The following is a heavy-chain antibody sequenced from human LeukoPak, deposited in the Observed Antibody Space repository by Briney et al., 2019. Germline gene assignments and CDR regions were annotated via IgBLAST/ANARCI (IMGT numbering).Heavy chain of an antibody. CDR1: GYTFSSHS. J-gene: IGHJ4*02. Sequence: ASVKVACKTSGYTFSSHSMNWVRQAPGQGLEWMGWISPYNGNTNYAQKLQGRVTLTTDISTSTAYMEVRSLRSDDTAVYYCARGEYELVGDYWGQGTLVTVSS. D-gene: IGHD6-13*01. CDR2: ISPYNGNT. CDR3: ARGEYELVGDY. V-gene: IGHV1-18*01.